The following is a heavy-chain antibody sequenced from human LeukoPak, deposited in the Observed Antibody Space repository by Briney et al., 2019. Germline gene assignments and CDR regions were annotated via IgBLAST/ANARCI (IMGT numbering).Heavy chain of an antibody. CDR1: GGSISSYY. D-gene: IGHD3-16*01. V-gene: IGHV4-59*01. Sequence: SETLSLTCTVSGGSISSYYWSWIRQPPGKELEWIGYIDYTRSTSYNPSLKSRLTISIDTSKNQFSLKLSSVTAADMAVYYCARGGYYFDYWGQGTLVTVSS. CDR2: IDYTRST. J-gene: IGHJ4*02. CDR3: ARGGYYFDY.